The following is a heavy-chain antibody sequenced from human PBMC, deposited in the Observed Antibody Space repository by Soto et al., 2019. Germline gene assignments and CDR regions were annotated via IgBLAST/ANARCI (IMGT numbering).Heavy chain of an antibody. CDR1: GESFSGYY. D-gene: IGHD2-2*01. CDR3: ARARVGRTSSKRDIDAFDI. J-gene: IGHJ3*02. Sequence: QVQLQQWGAGLLKPSETLSLTCAVYGESFSGYYWSWIRQPPGKGLEWIGEINHSGSTNYNPSLKSRVTISVDTSKNQFSLKLSSVTAAATAVYYCARARVGRTSSKRDIDAFDIRGQGTMVTVSS. CDR2: INHSGST. V-gene: IGHV4-34*01.